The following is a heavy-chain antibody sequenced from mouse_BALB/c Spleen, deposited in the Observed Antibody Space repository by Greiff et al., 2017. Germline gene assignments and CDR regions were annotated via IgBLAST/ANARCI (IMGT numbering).Heavy chain of an antibody. Sequence: EVKVVESGGGLVQPGGSRKLSCAASGFTFSSFGMHWVRQAPEKGLEWVAYISSGSSTIYYADTVKGRFTISRDNPKNTLFLQMTSLRSEDTAMYYCARSGLGYGNYYFDYWGQGTTLTVSS. CDR1: GFTFSSFG. CDR3: ARSGLGYGNYYFDY. CDR2: ISSGSSTI. J-gene: IGHJ2*01. D-gene: IGHD2-1*01. V-gene: IGHV5-17*02.